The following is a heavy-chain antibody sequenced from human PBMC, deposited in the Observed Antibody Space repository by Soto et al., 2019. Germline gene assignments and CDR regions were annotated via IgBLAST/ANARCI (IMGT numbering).Heavy chain of an antibody. CDR1: GYTFTSYA. Sequence: ASVKVSCKASGYTFTSYAMHWVRQAPGQRLEWMGWINAGNGNTKYSQKFQGRVTITRDTSASTAYMELSSLRSGDTAVYYCARAPSSRDSSGYLFAYWGQGTLVT. CDR2: INAGNGNT. J-gene: IGHJ4*02. CDR3: ARAPSSRDSSGYLFAY. V-gene: IGHV1-3*01. D-gene: IGHD3-22*01.